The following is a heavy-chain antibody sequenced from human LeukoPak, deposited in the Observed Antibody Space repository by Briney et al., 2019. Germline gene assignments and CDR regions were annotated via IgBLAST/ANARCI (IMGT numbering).Heavy chain of an antibody. CDR3: ARKESSIELGGWFDP. D-gene: IGHD2-2*01. CDR1: GGSFSDYH. V-gene: IGHV4-34*01. CDR2: INHSGST. Sequence: ASETLSLTCAVYGGSFSDYHWSWIRQPPGKGLEWIGEINHSGSTNYNPSLKSRVTISVDTSKNQFSLKLSSVTAADTAVYYCARKESSIELGGWFDPWGQGILVTVSP. J-gene: IGHJ5*02.